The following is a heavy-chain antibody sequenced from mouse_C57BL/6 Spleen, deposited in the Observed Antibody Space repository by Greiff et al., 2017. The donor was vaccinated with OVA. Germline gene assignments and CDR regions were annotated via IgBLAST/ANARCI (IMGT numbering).Heavy chain of an antibody. CDR3: ASPAYYSNADWFAY. Sequence: EVKLMESGGGLVKPGGSLKLSCAASGFTFSSYAMSWVRQTPEKRLEWVATISDGGSYTYYPDNVKGRFTISRDNAKNNLYLQMSHLKSEDTAMYYCASPAYYSNADWFAYRGQGTLVTVSA. J-gene: IGHJ3*01. CDR2: ISDGGSYT. D-gene: IGHD2-5*01. CDR1: GFTFSSYA. V-gene: IGHV5-4*03.